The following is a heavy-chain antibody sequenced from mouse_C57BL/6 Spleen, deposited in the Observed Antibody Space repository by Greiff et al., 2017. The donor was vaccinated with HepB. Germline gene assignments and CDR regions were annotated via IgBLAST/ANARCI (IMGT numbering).Heavy chain of an antibody. CDR1: GYTFTDYY. CDR2: INPNNGGT. D-gene: IGHD2-5*01. CDR3: ARGGPYYSNSYAMDY. J-gene: IGHJ4*01. V-gene: IGHV1-26*01. Sequence: VQLQQSGPELVKPGASVKISCKASGYTFTDYYMNWVKQSHGKSLEWIGDINPNNGGTSYNQKFKGKATLTVDKSSSTAYMELRSLTSEDSAVYYCARGGPYYSNSYAMDYWGQGTSVTVSS.